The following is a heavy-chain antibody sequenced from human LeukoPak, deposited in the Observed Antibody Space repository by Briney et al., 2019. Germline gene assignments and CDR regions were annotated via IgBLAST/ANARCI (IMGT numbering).Heavy chain of an antibody. CDR1: GFTFSGSA. D-gene: IGHD3-22*01. Sequence: PGGSLRLSCAASGFTFSGSAMHWVRQASGKGLEWVGRIRSKANSYATAYAASVKGRFTISRDDSKNTAYLQMNSLKTEDTAVYYCTGGLITRYGMVVWGQGTTVTVSS. V-gene: IGHV3-73*01. CDR3: TGGLITRYGMVV. CDR2: IRSKANSYAT. J-gene: IGHJ6*02.